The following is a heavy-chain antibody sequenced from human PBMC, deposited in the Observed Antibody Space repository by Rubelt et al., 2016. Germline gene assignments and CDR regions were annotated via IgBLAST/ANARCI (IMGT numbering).Heavy chain of an antibody. Sequence: QVQLQQWGAGLLKPSETLSLTCAVYGGSFSGYYWSWIRQPPGKGLEWIGEINHSGSTTYSPSLKSRVTISVDTSKNRYSLRLSSVTAADTAVYYCARSNSGTYSEGFDPWGQGTLVTVSS. CDR2: INHSGST. J-gene: IGHJ5*02. CDR1: GGSFSGYY. CDR3: ARSNSGTYSEGFDP. D-gene: IGHD1-26*01. V-gene: IGHV4-34*01.